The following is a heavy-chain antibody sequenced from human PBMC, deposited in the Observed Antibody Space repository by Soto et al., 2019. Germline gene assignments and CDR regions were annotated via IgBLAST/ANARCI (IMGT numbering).Heavy chain of an antibody. D-gene: IGHD4-17*01. CDR1: GFAFTNAW. V-gene: IGHV3-15*01. Sequence: PGGSLSLSCAASGFAFTNAWMTWVRQAPGKGLEWVGRIKTKTDGGTTDYAAPVKDRFTISRDDSKNTLYLQMNSLETEDTAVYYCTGNYGDYGAVAFDIWGQGTMVTVSS. J-gene: IGHJ3*02. CDR3: TGNYGDYGAVAFDI. CDR2: IKTKTDGGTT.